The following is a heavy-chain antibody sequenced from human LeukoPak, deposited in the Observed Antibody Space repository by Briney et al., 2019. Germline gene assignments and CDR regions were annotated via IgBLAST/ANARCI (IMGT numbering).Heavy chain of an antibody. CDR2: INHSGST. Sequence: PSETLSLTCAVYGGSFSGYYWSWIRQPPGEGLEWIGEINHSGSTNYNPSLKSRVTISVDTSKNQFSLKLSSVTAADTAVYYCARGPVWGQGTLVTVSS. V-gene: IGHV4-34*01. CDR3: ARGPV. CDR1: GGSFSGYY. J-gene: IGHJ4*02.